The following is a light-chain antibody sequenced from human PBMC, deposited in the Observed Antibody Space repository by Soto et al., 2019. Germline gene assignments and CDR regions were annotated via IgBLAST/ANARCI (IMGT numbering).Light chain of an antibody. Sequence: IVLTQSPGTLSLSPGETATLSCRASQAVDSKFLAWYQQNPGQAPRLIMFGASGRATGVPARFSGGVSGTDFTLTISSLEPEDFAVYYCQHYGISFPVTFGQGTRLQI. J-gene: IGKJ5*01. CDR1: QAVDSKF. CDR3: QHYGISFPVT. CDR2: GAS. V-gene: IGKV3-20*01.